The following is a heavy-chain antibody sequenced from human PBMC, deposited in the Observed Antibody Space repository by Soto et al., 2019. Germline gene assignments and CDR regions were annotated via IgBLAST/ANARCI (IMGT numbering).Heavy chain of an antibody. CDR2: ISGSGGST. CDR1: GFTFSSYA. Sequence: GGSLRLSCAASGFTFSSYAMIWVRQAPGKGLEWVSAISGSGGSTYYADSVKGRFTISRDNSKNTLYLQMNSLRAEDTAVYYCAKDYGSSWGYYYYGMDVWGQGTTVTV. J-gene: IGHJ6*02. CDR3: AKDYGSSWGYYYYGMDV. V-gene: IGHV3-23*01. D-gene: IGHD6-13*01.